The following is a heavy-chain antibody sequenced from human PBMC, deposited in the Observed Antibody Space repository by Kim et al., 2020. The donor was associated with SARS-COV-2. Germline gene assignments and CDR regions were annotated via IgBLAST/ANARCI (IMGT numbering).Heavy chain of an antibody. Sequence: SETLSLSCAVSGGSINSYYWSWIRQSPGRGLEWIGHIYFSGSTNYNPSPKSRVTISVDTSKKHFSLNLSSVTAADTAVYYCARNFCSGGGCNTRDAFDIWGQGTMVTVSS. V-gene: IGHV4-59*13. CDR2: IYFSGST. J-gene: IGHJ3*02. CDR3: ARNFCSGGGCNTRDAFDI. CDR1: GGSINSYY. D-gene: IGHD2-15*01.